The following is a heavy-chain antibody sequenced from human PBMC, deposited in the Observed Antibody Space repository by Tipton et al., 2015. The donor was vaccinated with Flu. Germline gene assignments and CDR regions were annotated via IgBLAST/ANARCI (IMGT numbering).Heavy chain of an antibody. V-gene: IGHV4-39*01. CDR3: ARLSYYDVDLKNFYFDY. CDR2: TYYSGSA. D-gene: IGHD3-10*02. CDR1: GGSISSSSYY. J-gene: IGHJ4*02. Sequence: GLVKPSETLSLTCTVSGGSISSSSYYWGWIRQPPGKGLEWIGSTYYSGSAYYNPSLRSRLTISVDTSKSQFSLMLRSVTAADTAVYYCARLSYYDVDLKNFYFDYWGQGALVTVSS.